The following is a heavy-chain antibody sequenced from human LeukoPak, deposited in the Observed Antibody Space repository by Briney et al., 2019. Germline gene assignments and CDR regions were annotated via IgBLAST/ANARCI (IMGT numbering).Heavy chain of an antibody. Sequence: GGSLRLSCAASGFTFSTYAMHWVRQAPGKGLEWVAVISCDGSYKYYADSVKGRFTISRDNSKNTLYLQMNGLRAEDTAVYYCASGSGRITIFGVVITDVFDYWGQGTLVTVSS. CDR1: GFTFSTYA. V-gene: IGHV3-30-3*01. CDR3: ASGSGRITIFGVVITDVFDY. CDR2: ISCDGSYK. D-gene: IGHD3-3*01. J-gene: IGHJ4*02.